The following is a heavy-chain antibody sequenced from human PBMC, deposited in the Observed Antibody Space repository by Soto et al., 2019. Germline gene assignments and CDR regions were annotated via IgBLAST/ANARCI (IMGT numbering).Heavy chain of an antibody. J-gene: IGHJ5*02. CDR1: GYTFTSYA. D-gene: IGHD3-22*01. V-gene: IGHV1-18*01. CDR3: ARSRRPMIVVVIGLDP. Sequence: GASVKVSCKASGYTFTSYAIGWVRQAPGQGLEWMGWISAYNGNTNYAQKLQGRVTMTTDTSTSTDYMELRNLRSDDTAVYYCARSRRPMIVVVIGLDPWGQGTLVTVSS. CDR2: ISAYNGNT.